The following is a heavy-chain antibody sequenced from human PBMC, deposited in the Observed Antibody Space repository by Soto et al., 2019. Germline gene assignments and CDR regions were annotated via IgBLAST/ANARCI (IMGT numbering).Heavy chain of an antibody. V-gene: IGHV4-34*01. CDR1: GGSFSGYY. CDR2: INHSGST. J-gene: IGHJ6*03. CDR3: ARGPRIYSYGSVRGYYYYYMDV. D-gene: IGHD5-18*01. Sequence: SETLSLTCAVYGGSFSGYYWSWIRQPPGKGLEWIGEINHSGSTNYNPSLKSRVTISVDTSKNQFSLKLSSVTAADTAVYYCARGPRIYSYGSVRGYYYYYMDVWGKGTTVTVSS.